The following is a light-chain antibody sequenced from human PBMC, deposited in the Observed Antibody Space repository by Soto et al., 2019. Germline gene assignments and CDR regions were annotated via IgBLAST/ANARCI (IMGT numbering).Light chain of an antibody. CDR2: DAS. CDR3: QQYDSSPLT. Sequence: EIVLTQSPGTLSLSPGERATLSCRASQSVSSYLAWYQQKPGQAPRLLIYDASNRATAIPDRFSGSGSGTDFTPTISRLDPEDFQVHYCQQYDSSPLTFGGGTKVDIK. V-gene: IGKV3-20*01. CDR1: QSVSSY. J-gene: IGKJ4*01.